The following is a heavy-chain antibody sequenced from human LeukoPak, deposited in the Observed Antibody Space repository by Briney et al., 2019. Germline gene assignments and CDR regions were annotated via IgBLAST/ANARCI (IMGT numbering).Heavy chain of an antibody. Sequence: PGGSLRLSCAASGFTFSSYGMHWVRQAPGKGLEWVAVTWYDGSNKYYADSVKGRFTISRDNSKNTLYLQMNSLRAEDTAVYYCARGLSGYCSGGSCYGGRGRVNWFDPWGQGTLVTVSS. J-gene: IGHJ5*02. CDR1: GFTFSSYG. V-gene: IGHV3-33*01. D-gene: IGHD2-15*01. CDR3: ARGLSGYCSGGSCYGGRGRVNWFDP. CDR2: TWYDGSNK.